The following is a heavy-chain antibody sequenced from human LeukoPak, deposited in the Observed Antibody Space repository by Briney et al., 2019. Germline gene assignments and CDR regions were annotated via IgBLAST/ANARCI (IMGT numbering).Heavy chain of an antibody. V-gene: IGHV3-23*01. Sequence: PGGSLRLSCAASGFTFSNYAMSWVRQAPGKALEWISTISSSGGSTSYADSVEGRFTISRDNSKNTLYLQMISLRTEDTAVYYCAKKMAGKYYFDYWGQGTLVTVSS. CDR2: ISSSGGST. CDR1: GFTFSNYA. J-gene: IGHJ4*02. D-gene: IGHD1-14*01. CDR3: AKKMAGKYYFDY.